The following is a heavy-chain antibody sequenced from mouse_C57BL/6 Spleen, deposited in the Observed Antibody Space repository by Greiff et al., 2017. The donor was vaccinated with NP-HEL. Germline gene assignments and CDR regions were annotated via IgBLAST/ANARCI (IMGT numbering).Heavy chain of an antibody. J-gene: IGHJ2*01. Sequence: QVQLQQSGPELVKPGASVKISCKASGYAFSSSWMNWVKQRPGKGLEWIGRIYPGDGDTNYNGKFKGKATLTADKSSSTAYMQLSILTSEDSAVYFCASLYYDYDEGSYWGQGTTLTVSS. CDR1: GYAFSSSW. V-gene: IGHV1-82*01. CDR3: ASLYYDYDEGSY. CDR2: IYPGDGDT. D-gene: IGHD2-4*01.